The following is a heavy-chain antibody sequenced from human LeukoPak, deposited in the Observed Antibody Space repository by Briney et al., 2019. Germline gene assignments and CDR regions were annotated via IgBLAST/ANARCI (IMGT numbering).Heavy chain of an antibody. D-gene: IGHD2-21*01. CDR1: GFTFSSYW. CDR3: ARVNNCATATLCWYFDL. Sequence: PGGSLRLSCAASGFTFSSYWMHWVRQAPGKGLVWVSRINSDGSSTSYTDSVKGRFTISRDNAKNTLYLQMNSLRAEDTAVYYCARVNNCATATLCWYFDLWGRGTLVTVSS. CDR2: INSDGSST. V-gene: IGHV3-74*01. J-gene: IGHJ2*01.